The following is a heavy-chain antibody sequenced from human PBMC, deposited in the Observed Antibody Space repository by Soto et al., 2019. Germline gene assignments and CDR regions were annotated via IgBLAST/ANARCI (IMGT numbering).Heavy chain of an antibody. CDR2: IRSKANSYAT. Sequence: GSLRLSCAASGFTFSGSAMHWVRQASGKGLEWVGRIRSKANSYATAYAASVKGRFTISRDDSKNTAYLQMNSLKTEDTPVYYCTSFLNPADSSAFDIWGQGTMVTVSS. D-gene: IGHD3-22*01. CDR1: GFTFSGSA. J-gene: IGHJ3*02. CDR3: TSFLNPADSSAFDI. V-gene: IGHV3-73*01.